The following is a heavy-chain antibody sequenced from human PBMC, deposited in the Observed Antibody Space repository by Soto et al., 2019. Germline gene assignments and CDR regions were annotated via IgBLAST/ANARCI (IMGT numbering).Heavy chain of an antibody. CDR1: GGTFSSYA. J-gene: IGHJ4*02. CDR3: ATATRGGAIKDKSFDY. CDR2: IIPIFGTA. Sequence: GASVKVSCKASGGTFSSYAISWVRQAPGQGLEWMGGIIPIFGTANYAQKFQGRVTITADESTSTAYMELSSLRSEDTAVYYCATATRGGAIKDKSFDYWGQGTLVTVYS. D-gene: IGHD3-10*01. V-gene: IGHV1-69*13.